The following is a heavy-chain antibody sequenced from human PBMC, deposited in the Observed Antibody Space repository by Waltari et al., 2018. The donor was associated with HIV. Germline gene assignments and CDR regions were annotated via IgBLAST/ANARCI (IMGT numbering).Heavy chain of an antibody. CDR3: ASLYCSGGSCYDY. V-gene: IGHV3-7*01. D-gene: IGHD2-15*01. Sequence: EVQLVESGGGLVQPGGSLRLSCAASGFTFSSYWMTWVRQAPGKGREWVANKKQDGSEKYYADSVKGRFTISRDNAKNSLYLQMNSLRAEDTAVYYCASLYCSGGSCYDYWGQGTLVTVSS. J-gene: IGHJ4*02. CDR2: KKQDGSEK. CDR1: GFTFSSYW.